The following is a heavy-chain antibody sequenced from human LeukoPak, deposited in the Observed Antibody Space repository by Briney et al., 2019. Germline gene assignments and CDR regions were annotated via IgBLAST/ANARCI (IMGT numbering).Heavy chain of an antibody. D-gene: IGHD1-26*01. V-gene: IGHV4-59*01. CDR2: IYYNGNT. Sequence: WIRRPPGKGLEWIGYIYYNGNTNYSPSLKSRVTMSVDTSKNLFSLKVSSVTAADTAVYYCARGRSNYYGMDVWGQGTTVTVSS. CDR3: ARGRSNYYGMDV. J-gene: IGHJ6*02.